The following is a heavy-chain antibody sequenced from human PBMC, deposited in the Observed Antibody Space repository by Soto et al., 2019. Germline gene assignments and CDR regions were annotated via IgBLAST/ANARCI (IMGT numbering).Heavy chain of an antibody. CDR2: IYYSGST. CDR3: ARGYLSEAAAGHNWFDP. V-gene: IGHV4-31*03. D-gene: IGHD6-13*01. Sequence: PSESLSLSCTVSGCSLSRGGYYWGWVRQHPGKGLEWIGYIYYSGSTYYNPSLKRRVIISVDTSKNQFSLKLSSVTAADTAVYYCARGYLSEAAAGHNWFDPWGQGTLVTVSS. CDR1: GCSLSRGGYY. J-gene: IGHJ5*02.